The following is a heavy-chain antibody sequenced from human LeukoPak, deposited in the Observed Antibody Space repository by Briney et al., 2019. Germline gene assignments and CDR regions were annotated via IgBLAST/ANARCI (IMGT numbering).Heavy chain of an antibody. D-gene: IGHD6-13*01. CDR1: GFTFSSYG. V-gene: IGHV3-30*02. CDR2: IRYDGGNQ. Sequence: GGSLRLSCAASGFTFSSYGMHWVRQTPGKGLECVAFIRYDGGNQYYTDSVKGRFTISRDHSKNTIYLQMNSLRAEDTAVYYCAKDLRPRIAAAGAPDYWGQGTLVTVSS. CDR3: AKDLRPRIAAAGAPDY. J-gene: IGHJ4*02.